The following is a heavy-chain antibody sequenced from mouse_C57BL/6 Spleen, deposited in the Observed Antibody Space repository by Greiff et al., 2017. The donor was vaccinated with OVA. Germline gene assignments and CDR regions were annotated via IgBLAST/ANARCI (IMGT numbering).Heavy chain of an antibody. CDR1: GFTFSSYA. Sequence: EVQRVESGGGLVKPGGSLKLSCAASGFTFSSYAMSWVRQTPEKRLEWVATISDGGSYTYYPDNVKGRFTISRDNAKNNLYLQMSHLKSEDTAMYYCARINYYGSSYGYAMDYWGQGTSVTVSS. CDR3: ARINYYGSSYGYAMDY. D-gene: IGHD1-1*01. V-gene: IGHV5-4*01. J-gene: IGHJ4*01. CDR2: ISDGGSYT.